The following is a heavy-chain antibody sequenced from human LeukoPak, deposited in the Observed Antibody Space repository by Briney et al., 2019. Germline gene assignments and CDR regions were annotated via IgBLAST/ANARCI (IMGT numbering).Heavy chain of an antibody. D-gene: IGHD6-13*01. CDR1: GFTFSSYS. CDR2: ISSSSSYI. Sequence: GGSLRLSCAASGFTFSSYSMNWVRQAPGKGLEWVSSISSSSSYIYYADPVKGRFTISRDNAKNSLYLQMNSLRAEDTAVYYCARDPRIAAALNWFDPWGQGTLVTVSS. J-gene: IGHJ5*02. V-gene: IGHV3-21*01. CDR3: ARDPRIAAALNWFDP.